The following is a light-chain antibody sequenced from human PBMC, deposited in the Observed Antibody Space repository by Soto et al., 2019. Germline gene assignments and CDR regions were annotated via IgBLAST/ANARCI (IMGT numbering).Light chain of an antibody. Sequence: DIQMTQSPSSLSASVGDRVTITSRASQSISSYLNWYQQKPGKAPKLLIYAASSLQSGVPSRFSGSGSGTDFTLTISSLQPEDFATYYGQQSYSTLITFGQGTRLEIK. CDR2: AAS. J-gene: IGKJ5*01. V-gene: IGKV1-39*01. CDR3: QQSYSTLIT. CDR1: QSISSY.